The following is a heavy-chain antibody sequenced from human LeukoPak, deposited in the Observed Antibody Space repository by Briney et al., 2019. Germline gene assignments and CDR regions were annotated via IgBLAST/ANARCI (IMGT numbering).Heavy chain of an antibody. D-gene: IGHD3-22*01. V-gene: IGHV3-23*01. CDR3: AVDWYDSSGNGTFDY. Sequence: PVGSLSLSSAASGFSSSSYSMSCVRQGPGKGLEWVSTITGSVGNTDYADSVKGRFTISRDNSKNTLYLQMHSLRAEDTAVYYCAVDWYDSSGNGTFDYWGQGTLVSLSS. J-gene: IGHJ4*02. CDR2: ITGSVGNT. CDR1: GFSSSSYS.